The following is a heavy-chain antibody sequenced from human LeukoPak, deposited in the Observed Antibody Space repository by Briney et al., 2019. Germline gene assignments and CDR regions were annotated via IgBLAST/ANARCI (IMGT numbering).Heavy chain of an antibody. J-gene: IGHJ4*02. Sequence: VSGPTLVKPTQTLTLTRTFSGFSLSTSGVGVGWIRQPPGKALEWLALIYWDDDKRYSPSLKSRLTITKDTSKNQVVLTMTNMDPVDTATYYCAHSQSTKYCSGGSCFKDGFDYWGQGTLVTVSS. D-gene: IGHD2-15*01. CDR1: GFSLSTSGVG. CDR3: AHSQSTKYCSGGSCFKDGFDY. CDR2: IYWDDDK. V-gene: IGHV2-5*02.